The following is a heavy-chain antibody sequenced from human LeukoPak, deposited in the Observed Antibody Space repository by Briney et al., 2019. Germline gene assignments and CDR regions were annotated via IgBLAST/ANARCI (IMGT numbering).Heavy chain of an antibody. Sequence: SETLSLTCTVSGGSISSSSYYWGWIRQPPGTGLEWIGSIYYSGSTYYNPSLKSRVTISVDTSKNQFSLKLSSVTAADTAVYYCARDPDRGVPNDYWGQGTLVTVSS. CDR1: GGSISSSSYY. V-gene: IGHV4-39*07. J-gene: IGHJ4*02. CDR3: ARDPDRGVPNDY. D-gene: IGHD3-10*01. CDR2: IYYSGST.